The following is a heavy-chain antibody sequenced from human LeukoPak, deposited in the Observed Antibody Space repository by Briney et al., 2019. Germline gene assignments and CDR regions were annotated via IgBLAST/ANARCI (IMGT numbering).Heavy chain of an antibody. J-gene: IGHJ5*02. CDR3: ARALGLTISHNWFGP. Sequence: SETLSLTCAVSGYSISSGYCWGWIRQSPGKGLQWIGSVYHTGSTYYNPSLESPVTIAVDTSKNQFSLYLHSVTAADTAVYYCARALGLTISHNWFGPWGQGPLVTVFS. D-gene: IGHD3-9*01. CDR2: VYHTGST. V-gene: IGHV4-38-2*01. CDR1: GYSISSGYC.